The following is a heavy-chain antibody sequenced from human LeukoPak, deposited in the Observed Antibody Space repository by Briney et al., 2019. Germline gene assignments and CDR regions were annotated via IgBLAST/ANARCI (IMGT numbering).Heavy chain of an antibody. J-gene: IGHJ3*02. D-gene: IGHD1-26*01. CDR1: GYSFTSYD. Sequence: SVKVSCKASGYSFTSYDINWVRQPTGQGLEWMGWMNPDSGNTGYAEKFQGRVTMTRNTSISTAFMELSSLRSGDTAVYYCARDSGSYFSYDALDIWGEGTKVTVSS. V-gene: IGHV1-8*01. CDR2: MNPDSGNT. CDR3: ARDSGSYFSYDALDI.